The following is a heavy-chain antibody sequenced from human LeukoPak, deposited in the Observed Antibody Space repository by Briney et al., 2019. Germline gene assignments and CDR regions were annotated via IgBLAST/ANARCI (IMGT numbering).Heavy chain of an antibody. CDR3: AKEVDCPSDCLFFHS. J-gene: IGHJ4*02. CDR2: INRRGHT. CDR1: GFTFDRFT. D-gene: IGHD2-21*02. V-gene: IGHV3-43*01. Sequence: GGSLRLSCAASGFTFDRFTIHWVRQIPGKGLEWAPLINRRGHTFYADSVRGRFTISRDNNRNSVFLQMDSLRPEDTALYHCAKEVDCPSDCLFFHSWGQGTLVTVSS.